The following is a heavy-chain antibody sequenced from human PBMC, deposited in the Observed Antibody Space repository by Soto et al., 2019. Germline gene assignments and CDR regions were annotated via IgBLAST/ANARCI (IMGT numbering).Heavy chain of an antibody. CDR3: ARGVTGTTDWFDP. CDR1: GGSISSYY. CDR2: IYYSGST. D-gene: IGHD1-7*01. Sequence: PSETLSLTCTVSGGSISSYYWSWIRQPPGKGLEWIGYIYYSGSTNYNPSLKSRVTISVDTSKNQFSLKLSSVTAADTAVYYCARGVTGTTDWFDPWGQGTLVTVSS. J-gene: IGHJ5*02. V-gene: IGHV4-59*01.